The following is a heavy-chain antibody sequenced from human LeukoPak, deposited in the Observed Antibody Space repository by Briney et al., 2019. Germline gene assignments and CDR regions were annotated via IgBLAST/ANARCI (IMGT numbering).Heavy chain of an antibody. CDR1: GFTFSSYW. CDR3: ARAGDVDTAMVIDY. J-gene: IGHJ4*02. CDR2: IKQDGSEK. V-gene: IGHV3-7*03. Sequence: GGSLRLSCAASGFTFSSYWMSWVRQAPGKGLEWVANIKQDGSEKYYVDSVKGRFTIFRDNTKNSLYLQMNSLRAEDTAVYYCARAGDVDTAMVIDYWGQGTLVTVSS. D-gene: IGHD5-18*01.